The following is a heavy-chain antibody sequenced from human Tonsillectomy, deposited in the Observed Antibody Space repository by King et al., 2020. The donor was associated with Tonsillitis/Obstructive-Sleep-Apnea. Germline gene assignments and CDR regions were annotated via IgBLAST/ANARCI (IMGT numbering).Heavy chain of an antibody. J-gene: IGHJ6*03. CDR2: IXSSGSTI. Sequence: QLVESGGGLVQPGGSLRLSCAASDFTFRRYEMNWVRQAPGQXLEWGSYIXSSGSTIYYADSLXGRFTIXRDNGQNSLYLQMNNLRAADTAVYVSARTCXXSSSXFYLXVWGXXTTVTVSS. V-gene: IGHV3-48*03. CDR3: ARTCXXSSSXFYLXV. CDR1: DFTFRRYE.